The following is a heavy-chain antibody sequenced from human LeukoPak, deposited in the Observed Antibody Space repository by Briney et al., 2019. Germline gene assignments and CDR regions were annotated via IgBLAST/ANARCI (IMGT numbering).Heavy chain of an antibody. J-gene: IGHJ4*02. CDR3: ARGDLYSSSWYN. CDR2: IYYSGST. D-gene: IGHD6-13*01. CDR1: GGSISSGDNY. Sequence: SETLSLTCAVSGGSISSGDNYWSWIRQPPGKGLGWIGYIYYSGSTYYNPSLESRVTISVDTSKNQFSLKLSSVTAADTAVYYCARGDLYSSSWYNWGQGTLVTVSS. V-gene: IGHV4-30-4*08.